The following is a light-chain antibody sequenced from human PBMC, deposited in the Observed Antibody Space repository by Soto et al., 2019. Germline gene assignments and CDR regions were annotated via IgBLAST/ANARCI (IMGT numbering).Light chain of an antibody. CDR1: QGVDNY. J-gene: IGKJ1*01. Sequence: EIVLTQSPGTLSLSPGERATLSCRASQGVDNYLAWYQQKPVQAPRLLIYGASSRATGIPDSFSGSGYGTDFTLTISRLEPEDFAVYYCHQYGVSPVTFGQGTTVEIK. CDR3: HQYGVSPVT. V-gene: IGKV3-20*01. CDR2: GAS.